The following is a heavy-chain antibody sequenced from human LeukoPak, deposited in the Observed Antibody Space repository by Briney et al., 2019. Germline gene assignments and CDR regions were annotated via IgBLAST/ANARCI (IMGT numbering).Heavy chain of an antibody. Sequence: GGSLRLSCAASGFTFSSYAMSWVRQAPGKGLEWVSAISGSGGSTYYADSVKGRFTISRDNSKNTLYLQMNSLRAEDTAVYYCAKDLRNYDFWSGFLAFDYWGQGTLVTVSS. CDR2: ISGSGGST. V-gene: IGHV3-23*01. CDR1: GFTFSSYA. J-gene: IGHJ4*02. D-gene: IGHD3-3*01. CDR3: AKDLRNYDFWSGFLAFDY.